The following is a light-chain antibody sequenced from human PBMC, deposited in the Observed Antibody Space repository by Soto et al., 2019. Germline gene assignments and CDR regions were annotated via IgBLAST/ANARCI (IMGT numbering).Light chain of an antibody. CDR3: QHRSNWPGT. J-gene: IGKJ1*01. CDR1: QSVFTY. Sequence: EIVLTQSPATLSLSPGERATLFCRASQSVFTYLAWYQQRPGQAPRLLIYEVSDRATGIPARFTGSGSGTDFTLTISSLEPEDVAIYYCQHRSNWPGTFGQGTKVEIK. V-gene: IGKV3-11*01. CDR2: EVS.